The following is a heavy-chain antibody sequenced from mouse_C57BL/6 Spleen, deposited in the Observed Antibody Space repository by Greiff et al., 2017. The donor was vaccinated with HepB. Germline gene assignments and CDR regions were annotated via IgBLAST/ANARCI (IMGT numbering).Heavy chain of an antibody. CDR2: INPGSGGT. J-gene: IGHJ4*01. V-gene: IGHV1-54*01. CDR3: ARFSSYAMDD. CDR1: GYAFTNYL. Sequence: QVQLQQSGAELVRPGTSVKVSCKASGYAFTNYLIEWVKQRPGQGLEWIGVINPGSGGTNYNEKFKGKATLTADKSSSTAYMQLSSLTSEDSAVYFCARFSSYAMDDWGQGTSVTVSS.